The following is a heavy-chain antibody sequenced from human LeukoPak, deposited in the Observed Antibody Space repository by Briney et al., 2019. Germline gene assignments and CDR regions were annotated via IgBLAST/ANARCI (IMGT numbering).Heavy chain of an antibody. D-gene: IGHD5-18*01. Sequence: SSETLSLTCTVSGGSISSSSYYWGWIRQPPGKGLEWIGSIYYSGSTYYNPSLKSRVTISVDTSKNQFSLKLSSVTAADTAVYYCARGDGDVDTAMVTTSHFDYWGQGTLVTVSS. V-gene: IGHV4-39*01. J-gene: IGHJ4*02. CDR1: GGSISSSSYY. CDR3: ARGDGDVDTAMVTTSHFDY. CDR2: IYYSGST.